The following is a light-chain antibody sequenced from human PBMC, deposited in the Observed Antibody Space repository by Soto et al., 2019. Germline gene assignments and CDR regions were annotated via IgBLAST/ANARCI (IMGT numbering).Light chain of an antibody. Sequence: QSALTQPASVSGSPAQSITISCTGTSSDIGGYNYVSWYQQHPGKAPKVMIYDVSNRPSGVSNRFSGSKSGNTASLTISGLQAEDEADYYCSSYTSSSTYVFGTGTKLTVL. CDR1: SSDIGGYNY. J-gene: IGLJ1*01. CDR2: DVS. CDR3: SSYTSSSTYV. V-gene: IGLV2-14*03.